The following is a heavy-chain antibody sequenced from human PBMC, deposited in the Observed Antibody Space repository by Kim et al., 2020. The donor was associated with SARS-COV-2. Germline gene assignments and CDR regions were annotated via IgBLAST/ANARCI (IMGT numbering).Heavy chain of an antibody. CDR1: GGTFSSYA. CDR2: IIPIFGTA. J-gene: IGHJ4*02. CDR3: ARDHRSRGSGSYPY. D-gene: IGHD3-10*01. V-gene: IGHV1-69*13. Sequence: SVKVSCKASGGTFSSYAISWVRQAPGQGLEWMGGIIPIFGTANYAQKFQGRVTITADESTSTAYMELSSLRSEDTAVYYCARDHRSRGSGSYPYWGQGTLVTVSS.